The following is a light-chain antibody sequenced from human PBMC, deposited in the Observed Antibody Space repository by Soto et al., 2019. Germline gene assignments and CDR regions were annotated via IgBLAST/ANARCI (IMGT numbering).Light chain of an antibody. J-gene: IGKJ1*01. CDR2: GAS. Sequence: ENVLTQSPGTLSLSPGERATLSCRASQSVSSSYLAWYQQKPGQAPRLLIYGASSRATGNPDRFSGSGSGRDFTLTISRLEPEDFAVYYCKQYGSSRTFGQATKVEIK. CDR1: QSVSSSY. CDR3: KQYGSSRT. V-gene: IGKV3-20*01.